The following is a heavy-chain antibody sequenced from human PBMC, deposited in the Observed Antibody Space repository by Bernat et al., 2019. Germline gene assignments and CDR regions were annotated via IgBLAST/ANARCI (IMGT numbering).Heavy chain of an antibody. CDR1: GGSISSSSYY. CDR3: ASQGDIVVVVAATNAFWY. J-gene: IGHJ4*02. D-gene: IGHD2-15*01. Sequence: QLQLQESGPGLVKPSETLSLTCTVSGGSISSSSYYWGWIRQPPGKGLEWIGSIYYSGSTYYNPSLKSRVTISVDTSKNQFSLKLSSVSAADTAVYYCASQGDIVVVVAATNAFWYWGQGTLVTVSS. CDR2: IYYSGST. V-gene: IGHV4-39*01.